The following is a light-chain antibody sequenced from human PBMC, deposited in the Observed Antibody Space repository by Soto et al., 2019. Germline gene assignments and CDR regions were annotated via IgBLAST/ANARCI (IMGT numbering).Light chain of an antibody. CDR3: QHCNSYSEA. CDR1: QTISSW. J-gene: IGKJ1*01. Sequence: DIQMTQSPSTLSGSVGDRVTITCRASQTISSWLAWYQQKPGKAPKLLIYKASTLKSGVPSRFSGSGSGTEFTLTISSLQPDDFATYYCQHCNSYSEAFGQGTK. CDR2: KAS. V-gene: IGKV1-5*03.